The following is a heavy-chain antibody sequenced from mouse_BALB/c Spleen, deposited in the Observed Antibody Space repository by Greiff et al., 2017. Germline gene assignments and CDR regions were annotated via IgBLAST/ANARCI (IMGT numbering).Heavy chain of an antibody. CDR2: ISDGGSYT. J-gene: IGHJ3*01. CDR1: GFTFSDYY. Sequence: DVHLVESGGGLVKPGGSLKLSCAASGFTFSDYYMYWVRQTPEKRLEWVATISDGGSYTYYPDSVKGRFTISRDNAKNNLYLQMSSLKSEDTAMYYCAVGEGYYGPFAYWGQGTLVTVSA. CDR3: AVGEGYYGPFAY. D-gene: IGHD1-2*01. V-gene: IGHV5-4*02.